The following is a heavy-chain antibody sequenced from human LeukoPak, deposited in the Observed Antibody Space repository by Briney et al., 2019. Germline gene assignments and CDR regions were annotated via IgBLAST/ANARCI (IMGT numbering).Heavy chain of an antibody. J-gene: IGHJ4*02. CDR1: GFIFSNYG. V-gene: IGHV3-7*01. CDR3: ARDKAEGPSRLDN. Sequence: GGSLRLSCAASGFIFSNYGMNRVRQAPGKGLEWVANIKQDGSEHYYVDSVKGRFTISRDNAKNSLYPQMSGLRAEDTAVYYCARDKAEGPSRLDNWGQGTLVTVSS. D-gene: IGHD2-2*01. CDR2: IKQDGSEH.